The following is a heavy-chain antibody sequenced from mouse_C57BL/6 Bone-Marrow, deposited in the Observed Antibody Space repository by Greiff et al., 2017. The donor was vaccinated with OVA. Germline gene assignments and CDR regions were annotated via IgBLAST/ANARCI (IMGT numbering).Heavy chain of an antibody. CDR3: ARNYGSSQFAY. J-gene: IGHJ3*01. V-gene: IGHV1-77*01. CDR2: IGPGGGSP. CDR1: GYTFTAYY. Sequence: VQLQESGAELVKPGASVKISCKASGYTFTAYYINGLKQGPGRGLGWIGKIGPGGGSPSYNERFKGKATLTAAKSSSTAYMQLSSLTSEDSAVYFCARNYGSSQFAYWGQGTLVTVSA. D-gene: IGHD1-1*01.